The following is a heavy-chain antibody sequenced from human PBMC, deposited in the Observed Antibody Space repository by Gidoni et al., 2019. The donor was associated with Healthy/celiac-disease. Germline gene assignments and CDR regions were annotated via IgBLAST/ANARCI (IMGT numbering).Heavy chain of an antibody. V-gene: IGHV3-30*04. J-gene: IGHJ4*02. Sequence: QVQLVESGGGVVQPGRSLRLSCAASGFTFSSYAMHWVRQAPGKGLEWVAVISYDGSNKYYADSVKGRFTISRDNSKNTLYLQMNSLRAEDTAVYYCARDLYFARWGFDYWGQGTLVTVSS. CDR3: ARDLYFARWGFDY. CDR1: GFTFSSYA. CDR2: ISYDGSNK. D-gene: IGHD1-26*01.